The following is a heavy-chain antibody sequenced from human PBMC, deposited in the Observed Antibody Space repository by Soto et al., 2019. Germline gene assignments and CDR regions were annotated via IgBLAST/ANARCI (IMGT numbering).Heavy chain of an antibody. CDR2: ISYDGSNK. CDR3: AKGTIYYYDSSGYYNIDY. V-gene: IGHV3-30*18. CDR1: GFTFSSYG. Sequence: QVQPVESGGGVVQPGRSLRLSCAASGFTFSSYGMHWVRQAPGKGLEWVAVISYDGSNKYYADSVKGRFTISRDNSKNTLYLQMNSLRAEDTAVYYCAKGTIYYYDSSGYYNIDYWGQGTLVTVSS. D-gene: IGHD3-22*01. J-gene: IGHJ4*02.